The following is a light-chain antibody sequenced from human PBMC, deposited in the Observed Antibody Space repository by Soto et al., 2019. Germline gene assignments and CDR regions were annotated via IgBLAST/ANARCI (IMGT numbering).Light chain of an antibody. CDR1: QSVSSN. V-gene: IGKV3-15*01. Sequence: EVVMTQSPATLSVSPGERATLSCRASQSVSSNLAWYQQKPGQAPRLLIYGASTRATGIPARFSGSGSGTEFTITVSSLQSEDFAVYYCQQYHNWPPLTFGGGTKVEI. CDR2: GAS. CDR3: QQYHNWPPLT. J-gene: IGKJ4*01.